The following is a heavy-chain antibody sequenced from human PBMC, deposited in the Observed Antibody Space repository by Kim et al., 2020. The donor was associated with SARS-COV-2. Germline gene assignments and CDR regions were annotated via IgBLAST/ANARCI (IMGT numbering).Heavy chain of an antibody. D-gene: IGHD1-1*01. V-gene: IGHV3-13*01. Sequence: GSLRLSCAASGFTFSSYDMHWVRQATGKGLEWVSAIGTAGDTYYPGSVKGRFTISRENAKNSLYLQMNSLRAGDTAVYYCARGPGTITGFSYWYFDIWGRGTLVTVSS. CDR3: ARGPGTITGFSYWYFDI. CDR2: IGTAGDT. CDR1: GFTFSSYD. J-gene: IGHJ2*01.